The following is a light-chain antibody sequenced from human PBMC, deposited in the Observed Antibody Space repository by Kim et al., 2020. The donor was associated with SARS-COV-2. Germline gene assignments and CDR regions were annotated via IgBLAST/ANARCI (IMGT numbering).Light chain of an antibody. CDR2: AAS. CDR3: QQSHTTPLLA. J-gene: IGKJ4*01. V-gene: IGKV1-39*01. Sequence: DIQMTQSPSSLAASVGDRVTIACRASQSINTYLNWYQQKPGKAPKLLIYAASTLQSGVPSRFSGSGSGTDFTLTISSLQPGVFATYYCQQSHTTPLLAFGGGSKVDIK. CDR1: QSINTY.